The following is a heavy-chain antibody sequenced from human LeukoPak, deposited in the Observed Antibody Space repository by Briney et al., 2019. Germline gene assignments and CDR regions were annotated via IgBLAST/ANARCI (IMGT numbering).Heavy chain of an antibody. CDR3: ARVRILWFGELDAFDI. V-gene: IGHV4-34*01. CDR2: INHSGST. Sequence: SETLSLTCAVYGGSFSGYYWSWIRQPPGKGLEWIGEINHSGSTNYNPSLKSRVTISVDTSKNQFSLKLSSVTAADTTVYYCARVRILWFGELDAFDIWGQGTMVTVSS. J-gene: IGHJ3*02. CDR1: GGSFSGYY. D-gene: IGHD3-10*01.